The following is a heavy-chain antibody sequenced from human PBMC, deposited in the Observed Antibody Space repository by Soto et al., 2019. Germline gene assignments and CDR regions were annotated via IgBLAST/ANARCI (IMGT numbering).Heavy chain of an antibody. V-gene: IGHV4-61*01. CDR1: GGSVSSGSYY. CDR2: IYYSGST. J-gene: IGHJ5*02. D-gene: IGHD3-22*01. Sequence: SETLSLTCTVSGGSVSSGSYYWSWIRQPPGKGLEWIGYIYYSGSTNYNPSLKSRVTISEDTSKNQFSLKLSSVTAADTAVYYCARDTPRENSDRARFDPWGQGTLVTVSS. CDR3: ARDTPRENSDRARFDP.